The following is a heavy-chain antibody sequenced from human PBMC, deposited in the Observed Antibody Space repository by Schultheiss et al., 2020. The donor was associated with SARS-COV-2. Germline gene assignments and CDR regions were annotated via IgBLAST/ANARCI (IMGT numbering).Heavy chain of an antibody. V-gene: IGHV4-59*01. D-gene: IGHD3-16*01. Sequence: ETLSLTCTVSGGSISSYYWSWIRQPPGKGLEWIGYIYYNGSTNYNPSLKSRVTISVDTSKNQFSLKLSSVTAADTAVFYCARAWGRGYYFDYWGQGTLVTVSS. J-gene: IGHJ4*02. CDR3: ARAWGRGYYFDY. CDR2: IYYNGST. CDR1: GGSISSYY.